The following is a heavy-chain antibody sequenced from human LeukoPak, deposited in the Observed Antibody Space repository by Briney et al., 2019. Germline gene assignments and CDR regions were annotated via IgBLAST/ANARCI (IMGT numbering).Heavy chain of an antibody. CDR1: GNYW. CDR2: INSDGSWT. J-gene: IGHJ4*02. CDR3: VSFYETN. V-gene: IGHV3-74*01. Sequence: GGSLRLSCAASGNYWMHWVRQAPGKGLVWVSHINSDGSWTGYADSVKGRFTISKDNAKNTVYLQMNNLRAEDTAVYYCVSFYETNWGRGTLVTVSS. D-gene: IGHD2-2*01.